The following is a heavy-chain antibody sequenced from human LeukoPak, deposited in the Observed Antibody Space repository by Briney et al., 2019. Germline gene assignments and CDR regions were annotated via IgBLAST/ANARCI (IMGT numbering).Heavy chain of an antibody. J-gene: IGHJ4*02. CDR1: GFSVRTNY. Sequence: PGGSLRLSCAASGFSVRTNYMSWVRQAPGKGLKWVSVIYAGGATYYADSVKDRFTISRDNSKNTVYLQMNSLRAEDTALYYCARGGASTYWFIDYWGQGTLVTVSS. CDR3: ARGGASTYWFIDY. D-gene: IGHD2-8*02. CDR2: IYAGGAT. V-gene: IGHV3-66*01.